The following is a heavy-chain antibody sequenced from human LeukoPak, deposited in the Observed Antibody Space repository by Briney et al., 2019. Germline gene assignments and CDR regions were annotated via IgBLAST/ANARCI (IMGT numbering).Heavy chain of an antibody. J-gene: IGHJ4*02. CDR1: GYTFTGYD. CDR3: ARGEYSSSWYPFDN. V-gene: IGHV1-8*01. Sequence: EASVKVSCKTSGYTFTGYDINWVRQAPGQGLEWMGWMKSNSGDTHFAQKFQGRVTMTRNTSISTAFMELSSLRSEDTAVYYRARGEYSSSWYPFDNWGQGSLVTVSS. CDR2: MKSNSGDT. D-gene: IGHD6-13*01.